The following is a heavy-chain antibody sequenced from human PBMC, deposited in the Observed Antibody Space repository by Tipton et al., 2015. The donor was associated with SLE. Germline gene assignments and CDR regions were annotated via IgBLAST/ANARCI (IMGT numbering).Heavy chain of an antibody. J-gene: IGHJ4*02. V-gene: IGHV4-59*11. Sequence: TLSLTCIVSGGSISSHYWSWVRQPPGKGLEWIGYMYYSGSTNYNPSLKSRVTISVDTSKNQFSLKLSSVTAADTAVYYCARRYDFWSGHYGFDYWGQGTLVTVSS. CDR2: MYYSGST. D-gene: IGHD3-3*01. CDR3: ARRYDFWSGHYGFDY. CDR1: GGSISSHY.